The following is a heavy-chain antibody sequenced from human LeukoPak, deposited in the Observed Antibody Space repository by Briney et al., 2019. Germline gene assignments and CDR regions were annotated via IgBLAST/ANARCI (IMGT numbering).Heavy chain of an antibody. CDR2: IYYSGSS. CDR3: ARHWETSSWYVDY. Sequence: TSETLSLTCTVSGGSISRYYWSWIRQPPGKGLEWIGYIYYSGSSNYNPSLKSRVTISVDTSKNQLPLKLSSVTAADTAVYHCARHWETSSWYVDYWGQGTLVTVSS. D-gene: IGHD6-13*01. CDR1: GGSISRYY. V-gene: IGHV4-59*08. J-gene: IGHJ4*02.